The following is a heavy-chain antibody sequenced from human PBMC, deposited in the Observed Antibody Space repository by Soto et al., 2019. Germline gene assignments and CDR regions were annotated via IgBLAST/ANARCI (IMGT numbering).Heavy chain of an antibody. CDR1: GFTFSSYA. CDR3: AKGGGPGDFWSGYYVGGFDY. D-gene: IGHD3-3*01. J-gene: IGHJ4*02. Sequence: GGSLRLSCAASGFTFSSYAMSLVRQAPGKGLEWVSAISGSGGSTYYADSVKGRFTISRDNSKNTLFLQMNSLRAEDTAVYYCAKGGGPGDFWSGYYVGGFDYWGQGTLVTVSS. CDR2: ISGSGGST. V-gene: IGHV3-23*01.